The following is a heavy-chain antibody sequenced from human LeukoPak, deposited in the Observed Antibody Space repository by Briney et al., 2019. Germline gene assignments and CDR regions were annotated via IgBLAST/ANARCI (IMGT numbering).Heavy chain of an antibody. V-gene: IGHV4-59*12. J-gene: IGHJ4*02. Sequence: SETLSLTCTVSGGSISSYYWSWIRQPPGKGLEWIGSIYYSGSTYYNPSLKSRVTISVDTSKNQFSLKLSSVTAADTAVYYCARAPTSQVFFDYWGQGTLVTVSS. CDR1: GGSISSYY. CDR3: ARAPTSQVFFDY. CDR2: IYYSGST. D-gene: IGHD2-8*01.